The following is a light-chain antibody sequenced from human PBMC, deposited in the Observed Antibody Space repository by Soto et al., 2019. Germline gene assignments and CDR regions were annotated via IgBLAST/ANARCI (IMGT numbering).Light chain of an antibody. J-gene: IGKJ2*01. CDR1: QSVLYSSNNKNY. V-gene: IGKV4-1*01. Sequence: DIVMTQSPDSLAVSLGERATINCKSSQSVLYSSNNKNYLAWYQQKPGQPPKLLIYWASTRESGVPDRFSDSGSGTDFTLTISSVQAEDVAVYSCQQYYSTPPGYTFGQGTKLEIK. CDR2: WAS. CDR3: QQYYSTPPGYT.